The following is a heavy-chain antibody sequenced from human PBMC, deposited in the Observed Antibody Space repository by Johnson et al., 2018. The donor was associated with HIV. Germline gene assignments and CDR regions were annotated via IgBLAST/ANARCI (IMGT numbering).Heavy chain of an antibody. Sequence: QVQLVESGGGVVQPGRSLRLSCAASGFTISSYGMHWVRQAPGKGLEWVAVISYGGSNKYYADSVKGRFTVSRDNSKNTLYLQMNSLRADDTAVYYCARGLSSGYSGYAFDIWGQGTMVTVSS. CDR3: ARGLSSGYSGYAFDI. CDR2: ISYGGSNK. V-gene: IGHV3-30*03. CDR1: GFTISSYG. J-gene: IGHJ3*02. D-gene: IGHD3-22*01.